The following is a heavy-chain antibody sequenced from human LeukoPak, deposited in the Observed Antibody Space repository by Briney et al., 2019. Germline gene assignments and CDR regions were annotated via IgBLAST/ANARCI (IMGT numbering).Heavy chain of an antibody. CDR3: ARELKYYYDSSGFDI. J-gene: IGHJ3*02. V-gene: IGHV3-21*01. CDR1: GFTFSSYA. CDR2: ISSSSSYI. Sequence: PGGSLRLFCAASGFTFSSYAMHWVRQAPGKGPEWVSSISSSSSYIYYADSVKGRFTISRDNAKNSLYLQMNSLRAEDTAVYYCARELKYYYDSSGFDIWGQGTMVTVSS. D-gene: IGHD3-22*01.